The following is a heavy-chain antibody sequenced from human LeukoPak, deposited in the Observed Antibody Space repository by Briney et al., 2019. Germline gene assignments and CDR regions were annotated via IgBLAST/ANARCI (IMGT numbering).Heavy chain of an antibody. V-gene: IGHV4-30-2*01. CDR1: GGSISSGGYY. Sequence: PSETLSLTCTVSGGSISSGGYYWSWIRQPPGKGLEWIGYIYHSGSTYYNPSLKSRVTISVDTSKNQFSLKLSSVTAADTAVYYCARVTLGYCSSTSCYIRYFDLWGRGTLVTVSS. CDR3: ARVTLGYCSSTSCYIRYFDL. CDR2: IYHSGST. D-gene: IGHD2-2*02. J-gene: IGHJ2*01.